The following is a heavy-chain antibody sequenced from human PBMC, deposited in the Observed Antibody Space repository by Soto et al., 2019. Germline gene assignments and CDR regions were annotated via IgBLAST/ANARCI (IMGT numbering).Heavy chain of an antibody. D-gene: IGHD2-15*01. V-gene: IGHV4-30-2*01. Sequence: QLQLQESGSGLVKPSQTLSLTCAVSGGSISSGGYSWSWIRQPPGKGLEWIGNIYNSGSTYYNPSLKSRLTMSVDRAKIQFSLKLSSVTAADTAVYYCARRISWFDPWGQGTLVTVSS. J-gene: IGHJ5*02. CDR1: GGSISSGGYS. CDR2: IYNSGST. CDR3: ARRISWFDP.